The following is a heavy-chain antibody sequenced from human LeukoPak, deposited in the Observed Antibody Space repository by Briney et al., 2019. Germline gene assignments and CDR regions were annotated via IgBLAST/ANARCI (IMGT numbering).Heavy chain of an antibody. CDR3: ARELRAAAGTDY. V-gene: IGHV4-30-4*01. Sequence: SETLSLTCTVSGGSISSGDYYWSWIRQPPGKGLEWIGYIYYSGSTYYNPSLKSRVTISVDTSKNQFSLKLSSVTAADTAVYYCARELRAAAGTDYWGQGTLVTVSS. CDR2: IYYSGST. D-gene: IGHD6-13*01. J-gene: IGHJ4*02. CDR1: GGSISSGDYY.